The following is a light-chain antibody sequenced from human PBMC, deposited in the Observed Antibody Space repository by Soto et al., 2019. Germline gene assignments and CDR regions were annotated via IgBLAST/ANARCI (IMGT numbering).Light chain of an antibody. CDR3: QQYDNYSP. J-gene: IGKJ4*02. CDR2: KAS. V-gene: IGKV1-5*03. CDR1: QSISDL. Sequence: IQMTQSPSTLSASVGDRVTITCRASQSISDLLAWYQQKPGEAPKLLIYKASSLESGVPSRFSGSGSGTQFSLTINSLQPDDFATYYCQQYDNYSPFGGETKVEIK.